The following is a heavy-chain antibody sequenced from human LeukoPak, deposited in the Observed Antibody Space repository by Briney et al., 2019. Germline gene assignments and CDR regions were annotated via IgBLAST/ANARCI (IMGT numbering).Heavy chain of an antibody. CDR3: AKFPVGS. V-gene: IGHV3-30*18. Sequence: GGSLRLSCTASGFTFSNYGMHWVRQAPGKGLEWVAVISYDGSNKYYADSVKGRFTISRDNSKNTLYLQMNSLRAEDTAVYYCAKFPVGSWGQGTLVTVSS. CDR1: GFTFSNYG. J-gene: IGHJ4*02. D-gene: IGHD1-26*01. CDR2: ISYDGSNK.